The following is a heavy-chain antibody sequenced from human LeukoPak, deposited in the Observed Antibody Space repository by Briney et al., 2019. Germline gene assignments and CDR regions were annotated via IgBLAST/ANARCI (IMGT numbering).Heavy chain of an antibody. D-gene: IGHD6-6*01. CDR3: ARARIAARHDAFDI. CDR2: INHSGST. V-gene: IGHV4-34*01. J-gene: IGHJ3*02. Sequence: PSETLSLTCAVYGGSFSGYYWSWIRQPPGKGLEWIGEINHSGSTNYNPSLKSRVTISVDTSKNQFPLKLSSVTAADTAVYYCARARIAARHDAFDIWGQGTMVTVSS. CDR1: GGSFSGYY.